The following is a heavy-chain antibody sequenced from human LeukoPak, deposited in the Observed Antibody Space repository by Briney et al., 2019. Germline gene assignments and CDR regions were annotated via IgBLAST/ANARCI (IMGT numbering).Heavy chain of an antibody. CDR3: AGLVGRYSSGLYYYYFDY. CDR1: GDSINSLDL. D-gene: IGHD3-22*01. CDR2: MYLSGTT. J-gene: IGHJ4*02. Sequence: PSGTLSLTCTVSGDSINSLDLWSWVRQPPGKGLEWIGEMYLSGTTHSNPSVKSRVTISIDKSTNQFFLNLSSVTAADTAVYYCAGLVGRYSSGLYYYYFDYWGQGTLVTVSS. V-gene: IGHV4-4*02.